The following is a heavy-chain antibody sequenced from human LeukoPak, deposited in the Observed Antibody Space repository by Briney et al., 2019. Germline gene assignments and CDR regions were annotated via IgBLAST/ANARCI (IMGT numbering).Heavy chain of an antibody. J-gene: IGHJ4*02. Sequence: PGGSLRLSCAASGFTFSSYWMSWVRQAPGKGPEWVANIKQDGSEKYYVDSVKGRFTISRDNAKNSLYLQMNSLRAEDTAVYYCARAKQRYSSGYFDYWGQGTLVTVSS. CDR1: GFTFSSYW. V-gene: IGHV3-7*01. D-gene: IGHD6-19*01. CDR3: ARAKQRYSSGYFDY. CDR2: IKQDGSEK.